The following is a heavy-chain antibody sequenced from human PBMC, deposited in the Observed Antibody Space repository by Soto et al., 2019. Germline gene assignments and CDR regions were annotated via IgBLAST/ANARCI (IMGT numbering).Heavy chain of an antibody. Sequence: PSETLSLTCAVSGDSISVYYWNWIRQPPGKGLEWIGYIYSSGTTNYNPSLKSRVTISLDTSKNQFSVRLSSVTAADTAVYYCARLYYYETRRYFDYWGQGALVTVSS. CDR1: GDSISVYY. CDR2: IYSSGTT. V-gene: IGHV4-59*01. J-gene: IGHJ4*02. D-gene: IGHD3-22*01. CDR3: ARLYYYETRRYFDY.